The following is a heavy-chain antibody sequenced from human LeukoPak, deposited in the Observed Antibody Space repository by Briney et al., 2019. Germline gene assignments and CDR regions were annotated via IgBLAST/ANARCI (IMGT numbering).Heavy chain of an antibody. CDR1: GVSISSTNYY. J-gene: IGHJ4*02. CDR2: IYYSGST. Sequence: SETLSLTCSVSGVSISSTNYYWGWIRQPPGKGLEWIGSIYYSGSTYYNPSLKSRVTISVDTAKNQFSLKLSSVTAADPAVYHCARHLYGSGLHRIDYWGQGTLVTVSS. D-gene: IGHD6-19*01. CDR3: ARHLYGSGLHRIDY. V-gene: IGHV4-39*01.